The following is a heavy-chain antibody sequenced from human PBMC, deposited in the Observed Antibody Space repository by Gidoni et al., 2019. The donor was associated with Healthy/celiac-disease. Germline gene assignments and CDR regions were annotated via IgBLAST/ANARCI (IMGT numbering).Heavy chain of an antibody. CDR3: AKLQLWELPDGHDAFDI. Sequence: QVQLVESGGGVVQPGRSLSLSCAAPGFTFSSYGMHWVRQAPGKGLEGVAVISYDGSNKYYADSVKGRFTISRDNSKNTLYLQMNSLRAEDTAVYYCAKLQLWELPDGHDAFDIWGQGTMVTVSS. D-gene: IGHD1-26*01. CDR1: GFTFSSYG. V-gene: IGHV3-30*18. J-gene: IGHJ3*02. CDR2: ISYDGSNK.